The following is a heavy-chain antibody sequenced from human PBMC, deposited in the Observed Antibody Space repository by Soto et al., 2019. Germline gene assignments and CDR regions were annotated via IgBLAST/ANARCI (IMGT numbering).Heavy chain of an antibody. V-gene: IGHV3-30*18. J-gene: IGHJ6*02. CDR2: ISYDGSNK. Sequence: QVQLVESGGGVVQPGRSLRLSCAASGFTFSSYGMHWVRQAPGKGLEWVAVISYDGSNKYYADSVKGRFTISRDNSKNTLYLQINSLRAEDTAVYYCAKDPRGWVWFGELGMDVWGQGTTVTVSS. CDR1: GFTFSSYG. CDR3: AKDPRGWVWFGELGMDV. D-gene: IGHD3-10*01.